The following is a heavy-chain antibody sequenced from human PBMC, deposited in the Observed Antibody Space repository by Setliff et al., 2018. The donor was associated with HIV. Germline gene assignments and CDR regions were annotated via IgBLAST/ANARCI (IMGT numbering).Heavy chain of an antibody. Sequence: ASVKVSCKASGYTFSTYGISWVRQAPGQGLEWMGWISAYNGDTNYAQKLQGRVTVTTDTSTSTAYMELRSLRSDDTAVYYCARDRGVYCISSSCYSPVDAFDIWGQGTMVTVSS. CDR3: ARDRGVYCISSSCYSPVDAFDI. D-gene: IGHD2-2*01. V-gene: IGHV1-18*01. CDR1: GYTFSTYG. J-gene: IGHJ3*02. CDR2: ISAYNGDT.